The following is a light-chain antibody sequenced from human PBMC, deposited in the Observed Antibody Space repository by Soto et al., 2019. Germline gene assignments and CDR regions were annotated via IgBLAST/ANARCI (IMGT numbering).Light chain of an antibody. CDR1: QSISSY. CDR2: AAS. Sequence: DIRMTQSPSSLSGSVGDRVTITCRASQSISSYLNWYQKKPGKAPKLLIYAASSLQSGVPSRLSGSGYGTDLTITISSLKHEDSATYYCQQSYSDIVAFGQGTKVDI. V-gene: IGKV1-39*01. CDR3: QQSYSDIVA. J-gene: IGKJ1*01.